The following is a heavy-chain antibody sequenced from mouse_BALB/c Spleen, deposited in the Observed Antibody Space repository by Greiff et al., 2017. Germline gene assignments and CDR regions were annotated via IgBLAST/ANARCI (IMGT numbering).Heavy chain of an antibody. Sequence: VKLQQSGAELAKPGASVKMSCKASGYTFTSYWMHWVKQRPGQGLEWIGYINPSTGYTEYNQKFKDKATLTADKSSSTAYMQLSSLTSEDSAVYYCARQTAPSSYAMDYWGQGTSVTVSS. CDR1: GYTFTSYW. J-gene: IGHJ4*01. V-gene: IGHV1-7*01. D-gene: IGHD1-2*01. CDR3: ARQTAPSSYAMDY. CDR2: INPSTGYT.